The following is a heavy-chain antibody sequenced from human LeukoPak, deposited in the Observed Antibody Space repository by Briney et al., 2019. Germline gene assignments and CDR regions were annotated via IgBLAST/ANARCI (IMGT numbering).Heavy chain of an antibody. J-gene: IGHJ5*02. V-gene: IGHV2-5*02. CDR2: VHRDDDK. Sequence: ESGPTLVNPTQTLTLTCTFSGFSLSTSAVGVGWIRQPPGKALEWLALVHRDDDKRYSPSLKSRLTITKDTSRNQVVLTMTNMDPVDTATCYCAHATLVYDSSGYYMGWFDPWGQGTLVTVSS. D-gene: IGHD3-22*01. CDR1: GFSLSTSAVG. CDR3: AHATLVYDSSGYYMGWFDP.